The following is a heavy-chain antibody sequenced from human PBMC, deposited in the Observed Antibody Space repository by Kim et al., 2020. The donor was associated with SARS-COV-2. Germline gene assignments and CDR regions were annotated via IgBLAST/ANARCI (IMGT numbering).Heavy chain of an antibody. CDR3: ARARSYFGAGLDY. J-gene: IGHJ4*02. V-gene: IGHV4-34*01. Sequence: NYNPSLKSRVTISVDTSKNQFSLKLSSVTAADTAVYYCARARSYFGAGLDYWGQGTLVTVSS. D-gene: IGHD3-10*01.